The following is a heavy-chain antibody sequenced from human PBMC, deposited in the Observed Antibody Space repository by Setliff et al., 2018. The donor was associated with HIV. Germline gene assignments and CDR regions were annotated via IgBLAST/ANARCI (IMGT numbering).Heavy chain of an antibody. CDR3: ARGAGDIVVVPAALRNYYYYYMDV. D-gene: IGHD2-2*01. V-gene: IGHV1-8*02. Sequence: ASVKVSCKASSEYTFTNFDINWVRRAPGQGLEWMGWMHPHSGNTDYTQKFQGRVTMTRNTSISTAYMELSSLRSEDTAVYYCARGAGDIVVVPAALRNYYYYYMDVWGKGTTVTVSS. CDR1: SEYTFTNFD. J-gene: IGHJ6*03. CDR2: MHPHSGNT.